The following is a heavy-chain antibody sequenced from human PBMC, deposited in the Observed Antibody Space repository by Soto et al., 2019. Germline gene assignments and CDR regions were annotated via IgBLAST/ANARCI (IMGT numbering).Heavy chain of an antibody. J-gene: IGHJ4*02. CDR2: ISTSGST. CDR1: GGSVSSSSYY. CDR3: ATIGIVGATSVDY. Sequence: QVQLQESGPGLVRPSETLSLTCTVSGGSVSSSSYYWSWIRQPPGKGLEWIGYISTSGSTNHDPSLKSRVTVSVDTSKNQCSLKLSSVTAADTAVYYCATIGIVGATSVDYWGQGTLVTVSS. V-gene: IGHV4-61*01. D-gene: IGHD1-26*01.